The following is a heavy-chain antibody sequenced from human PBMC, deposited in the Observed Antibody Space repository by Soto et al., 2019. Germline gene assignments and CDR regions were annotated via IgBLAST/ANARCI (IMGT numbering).Heavy chain of an antibody. CDR1: GYTFTSYG. D-gene: IGHD1-26*01. Sequence: QVQLVQSGAEVKKPGASVKVSCKASGYTFTSYGISWVRQAPGQGLEWMGWISAYNGNTNYAQKLQGRVTMTTDTXXSTAYMELRSLRSDDTAVYYCARAPIAEWELLFHYWGQGTLVTVSS. J-gene: IGHJ4*02. CDR3: ARAPIAEWELLFHY. CDR2: ISAYNGNT. V-gene: IGHV1-18*01.